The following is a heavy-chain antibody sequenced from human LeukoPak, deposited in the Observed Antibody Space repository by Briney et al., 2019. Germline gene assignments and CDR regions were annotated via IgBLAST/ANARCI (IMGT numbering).Heavy chain of an antibody. CDR1: GFTFSSYA. CDR2: ISGSGGST. J-gene: IGHJ5*02. V-gene: IGHV3-23*01. CDR3: ARDPPGDFWSGYPRGTVDP. Sequence: GGSLRLSCAASGFTFSSYAMSWVRQALGKGLEWVSAISGSGGSTYYADSVKGRFTISRDNSKNTLYLQMNSLRAEDTAVYYCARDPPGDFWSGYPRGTVDPWGQGTLVTVSS. D-gene: IGHD3-3*01.